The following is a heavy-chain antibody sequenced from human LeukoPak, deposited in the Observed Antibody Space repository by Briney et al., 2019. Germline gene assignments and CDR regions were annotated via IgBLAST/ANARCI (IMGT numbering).Heavy chain of an antibody. CDR1: GGSFSGYY. CDR3: ARGYYGSGSYYLYYYYYMDV. V-gene: IGHV4-34*01. J-gene: IGHJ6*03. D-gene: IGHD3-10*01. Sequence: SETLSLTCGVYGGSFSGYYWSWIRQPPGKGLEWIGEINHSGSTNYNPSLKSRVTISVDTSKNQFSLKLSSVTAADTAVYYCARGYYGSGSYYLYYYYYMDVWGKGTTVTISS. CDR2: INHSGST.